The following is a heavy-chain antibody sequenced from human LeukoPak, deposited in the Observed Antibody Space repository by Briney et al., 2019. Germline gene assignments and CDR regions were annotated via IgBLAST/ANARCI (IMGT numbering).Heavy chain of an antibody. CDR3: AREGRFPNWFDP. Sequence: SETLSLTCTVSGGSISSYYWSWIRQPPGKGLEWIGYIYYSGSTNYNPSLKSRVTISVDTSKNQFSLKLSSVTAADTAVYCCAREGRFPNWFDPWGQGTLVTVSS. CDR1: GGSISSYY. D-gene: IGHD3-3*01. V-gene: IGHV4-59*01. J-gene: IGHJ5*02. CDR2: IYYSGST.